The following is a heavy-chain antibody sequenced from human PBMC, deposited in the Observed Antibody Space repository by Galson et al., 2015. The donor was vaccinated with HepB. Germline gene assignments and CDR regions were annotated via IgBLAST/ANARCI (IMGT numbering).Heavy chain of an antibody. Sequence: CAISGDSVSSNSAAWNWIRQSPSRGLEWLGRTYYRSKWYNDYAVSVKSRITINPDTSKNQFSLQLNSVTPEDTAVYYCARGQNLQRYYNWNYVQDYYYYYYMDVWGKGTTVTVSS. D-gene: IGHD1-7*01. V-gene: IGHV6-1*01. CDR3: ARGQNLQRYYNWNYVQDYYYYYYMDV. CDR2: TYYRSKWYN. CDR1: GDSVSSNSAA. J-gene: IGHJ6*03.